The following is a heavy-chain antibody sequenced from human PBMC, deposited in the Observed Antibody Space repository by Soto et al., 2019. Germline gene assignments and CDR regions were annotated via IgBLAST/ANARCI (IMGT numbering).Heavy chain of an antibody. Sequence: ASVKVSCKAPGYTFTSYDINWVRQATGQGLEWMGWMNPNSGNTGYAQKLQGRVTMTRNTSISTAYMELSSLRSEDTAVYYCATAGKYSGYDDLDYWGQGTLVTVSS. J-gene: IGHJ4*02. CDR3: ATAGKYSGYDDLDY. D-gene: IGHD5-12*01. CDR1: GYTFTSYD. V-gene: IGHV1-8*01. CDR2: MNPNSGNT.